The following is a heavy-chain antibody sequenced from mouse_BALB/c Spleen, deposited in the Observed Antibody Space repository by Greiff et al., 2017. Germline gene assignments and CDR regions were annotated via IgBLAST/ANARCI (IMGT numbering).Heavy chain of an antibody. CDR3: ARGGETTATEYFDY. V-gene: IGHV5-6-5*01. Sequence: EVKLVESGGGLVKPGGSLKLSCAASGFTFSSYAMSWVRQTPEKRLEWVASISSGGSTYYPDSVKGRFTISRDNARNILYLQMSSLRSEDTAMYYCARGGETTATEYFDYWGQGTTLTVSS. J-gene: IGHJ2*01. CDR2: ISSGGST. CDR1: GFTFSSYA. D-gene: IGHD1-2*01.